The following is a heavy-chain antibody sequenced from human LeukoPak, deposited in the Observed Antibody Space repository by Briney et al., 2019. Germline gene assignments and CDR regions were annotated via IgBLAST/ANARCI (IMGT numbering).Heavy chain of an antibody. CDR2: ISSTSIYI. CDR3: ARDANAFDI. J-gene: IGHJ3*02. V-gene: IGHV3-21*01. Sequence: GGSLRLSCAPSGFTFSSHSMSWVRQAPGKGLEWVSSISSTSIYIFHADSVKGRFAISRDNAKNSLYLQMNSLRAEDTAVYYCARDANAFDIWGQGTMVTVSS. CDR1: GFTFSSHS.